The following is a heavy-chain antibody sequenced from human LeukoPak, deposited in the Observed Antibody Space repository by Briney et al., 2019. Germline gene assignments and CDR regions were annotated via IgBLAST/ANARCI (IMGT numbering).Heavy chain of an antibody. CDR3: TKEAASGSPYSFDF. CDR1: GFTFRSYG. CDR2: VSSTGGTD. J-gene: IGHJ4*02. D-gene: IGHD1-26*01. V-gene: IGHV3-30*18. Sequence: GRSLRLSCAASGFTFRSYGMHWVRQAPGKGLEWVAVVSSTGGTDFYADSVKGRFTISRDNSKNTLSLQMNSLRADDTAVYYCTKEAASGSPYSFDFWGQGTLVTVSS.